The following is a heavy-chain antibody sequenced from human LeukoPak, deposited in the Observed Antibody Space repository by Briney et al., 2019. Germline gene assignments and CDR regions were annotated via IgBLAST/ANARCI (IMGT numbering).Heavy chain of an antibody. J-gene: IGHJ4*02. Sequence: GASVTVSCTASGYTFTSYGISWVRQAPGQGLEWMGWISAYNGNTNYAQKLQGRVTMTTDTSTSTAYMELRSLRSDDTAVYYCARSEWELRMEYFDYWGQGTLVTVSS. V-gene: IGHV1-18*01. CDR2: ISAYNGNT. CDR3: ARSEWELRMEYFDY. CDR1: GYTFTSYG. D-gene: IGHD1-26*01.